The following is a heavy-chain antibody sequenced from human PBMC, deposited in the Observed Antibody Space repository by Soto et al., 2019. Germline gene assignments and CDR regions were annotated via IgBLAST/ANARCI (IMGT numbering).Heavy chain of an antibody. Sequence: EVQLLESGGGLVQPGGSLRLSCAASGFTFSIYAMSWVRQAPGKGLEWVSAISGSGDYTYYADSVKGRFAISRDNSKNTLYLQMNSLRAEDTAVYYCAKVLKAVAGTYDYWGQGPVVTVSS. CDR3: AKVLKAVAGTYDY. V-gene: IGHV3-23*01. CDR1: GFTFSIYA. J-gene: IGHJ4*02. D-gene: IGHD6-19*01. CDR2: ISGSGDYT.